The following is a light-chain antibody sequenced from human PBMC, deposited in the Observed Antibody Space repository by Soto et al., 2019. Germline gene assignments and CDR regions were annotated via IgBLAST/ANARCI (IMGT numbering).Light chain of an antibody. J-gene: IGLJ1*01. CDR3: SSYTSSSTLYV. Sequence: QSVLTQPASVSGSPGQSITISCTGTSSDVGGYNYVPWYQQHPGKAPKLMIYDVSNRPSGVSNRFSGSKSGNTASLTISGLRAEDEADYYCSSYTSSSTLYVFGTGTKVTVL. CDR2: DVS. CDR1: SSDVGGYNY. V-gene: IGLV2-14*01.